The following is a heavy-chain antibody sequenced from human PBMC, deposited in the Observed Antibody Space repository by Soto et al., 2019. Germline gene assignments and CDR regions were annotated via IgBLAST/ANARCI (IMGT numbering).Heavy chain of an antibody. CDR2: INPSGGST. J-gene: IGHJ6*02. D-gene: IGHD3-9*01. CDR3: AREQTSTYDILTDYYYGMDV. CDR1: GYTFTSYY. V-gene: IGHV1-46*01. Sequence: VASVKVSCKASGYTFTSYYMHWVRQAPGQGLEWMGIINPSGGSTSYAQKFQGRVTMTRDTSTSTVYMELSSLRSEDTAVYYCAREQTSTYDILTDYYYGMDVWGQGTTVTVSS.